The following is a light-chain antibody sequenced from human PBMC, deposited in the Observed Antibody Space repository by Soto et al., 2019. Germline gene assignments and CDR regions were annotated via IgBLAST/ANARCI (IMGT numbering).Light chain of an antibody. Sequence: EIVLTQSPGTLSLSPGERATLSCRASQSVSDNYLAWYQQKPGQAPRLLVYSASSRATGIPDRFSGSGSGTDLTLTISRLEPEDFAVYYCQQYGTSRITFGHGTRLEMK. V-gene: IGKV3-20*01. CDR1: QSVSDNY. J-gene: IGKJ5*01. CDR3: QQYGTSRIT. CDR2: SAS.